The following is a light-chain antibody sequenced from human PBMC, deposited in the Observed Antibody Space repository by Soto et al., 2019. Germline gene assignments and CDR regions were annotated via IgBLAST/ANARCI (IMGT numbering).Light chain of an antibody. V-gene: IGKV3-11*01. CDR3: QQRSNWPLLT. J-gene: IGKJ4*01. CDR2: DAS. CDR1: QSVSSY. Sequence: EIVLTQSPATLSLSPGERATVSCRASQSVSSYLAWYQQKPGQAPRLLIYDASNRATGIPARFSGSGSGTDFTLTISSLEPEDFAVYYCQQRSNWPLLTFGGGTKVEIK.